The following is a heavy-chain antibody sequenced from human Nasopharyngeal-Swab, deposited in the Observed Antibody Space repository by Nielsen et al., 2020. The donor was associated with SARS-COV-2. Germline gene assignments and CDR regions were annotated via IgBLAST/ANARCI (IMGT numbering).Heavy chain of an antibody. CDR2: INHSGST. V-gene: IGHV4-34*01. D-gene: IGHD2-2*01. J-gene: IGHJ5*02. CDR3: VRRVNQLLFWFDP. Sequence: SRQGPGKGLEWIGEINHSGSTNYNPSLKSRVTISVDTSKNQFSLKLSSVTAADTAVYYCVRRVNQLLFWFDPWGQGTLVTVSS.